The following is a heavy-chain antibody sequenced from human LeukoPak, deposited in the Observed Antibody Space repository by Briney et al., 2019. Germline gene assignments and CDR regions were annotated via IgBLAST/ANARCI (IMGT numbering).Heavy chain of an antibody. Sequence: ASVKVSCKASGYTFTGYYIHWVRQAPGQGLELMGWINPNTGGTNYAQKFQGRVTMTRDTSISTVYMELSRLRFDDTAVYYCARDYYDSRPGGGGWFDPWGQGTLVTVSS. J-gene: IGHJ5*02. D-gene: IGHD3-22*01. CDR2: INPNTGGT. V-gene: IGHV1-2*02. CDR3: ARDYYDSRPGGGGWFDP. CDR1: GYTFTGYY.